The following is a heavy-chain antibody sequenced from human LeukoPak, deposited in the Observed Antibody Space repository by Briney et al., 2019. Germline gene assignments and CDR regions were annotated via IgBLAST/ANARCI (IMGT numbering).Heavy chain of an antibody. V-gene: IGHV3-15*01. CDR1: AFTFPAAC. J-gene: IGHJ4*02. D-gene: IGHD2-21*01. CDR3: TAGIGRSDFDY. Sequence: PGGSLRLSCVDAAFTFPAACTRWVSQAPGRGLEWVGRIKRKGDDGTIDYAAPVKGRLSVSRDDSKNMLYLQMNSLKSEATAVYYGTAGIGRSDFDYWGQGTLVTVSS. CDR2: IKRKGDDGTI.